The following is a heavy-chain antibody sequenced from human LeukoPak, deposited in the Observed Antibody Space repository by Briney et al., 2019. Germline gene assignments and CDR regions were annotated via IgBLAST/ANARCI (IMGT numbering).Heavy chain of an antibody. Sequence: GASVKVSCKASGYTFTSYDINWVRQATGQGLEWMGWINPYTGDTNSAQKFQGRVTMTRDTSISTAYMELSRLTSDDSAVYYCARDLESPGELKYYYYMDVWGNGTTVTVSS. J-gene: IGHJ6*03. CDR3: ARDLESPGELKYYYYMDV. CDR2: INPYTGDT. V-gene: IGHV1-2*02. D-gene: IGHD1-26*01. CDR1: GYTFTSYD.